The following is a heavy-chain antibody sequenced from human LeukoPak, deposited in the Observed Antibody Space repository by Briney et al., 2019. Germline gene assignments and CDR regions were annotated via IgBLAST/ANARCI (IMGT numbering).Heavy chain of an antibody. Sequence: GGSLRLSCAAFGFSFSTYWMSWVRQAPGKGLEWVANIKQDGGEKYYVDSVKGRFTISRDNAKNTLYMQMNSLRAEDTALYYCAKEMAAGGADAFDIWGQGTMVTVSS. D-gene: IGHD6-13*01. V-gene: IGHV3-7*03. CDR2: IKQDGGEK. J-gene: IGHJ3*02. CDR1: GFSFSTYW. CDR3: AKEMAAGGADAFDI.